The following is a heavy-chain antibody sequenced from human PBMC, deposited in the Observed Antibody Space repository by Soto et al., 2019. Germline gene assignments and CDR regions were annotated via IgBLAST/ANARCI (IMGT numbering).Heavy chain of an antibody. D-gene: IGHD1-1*01. CDR2: ISWDSGTL. V-gene: IGHV3-9*01. Sequence: EVQLVESGGGLVQPGRSLRLSCAASGFTFDDYAMHWVRQAPGKGLEWISGISWDSGTLGYADSVKGRFIISRDDAKNSLYLQMNSLRGEDTALYFCAQGRYPTRASPLEQWGQGTLVNVSS. CDR3: AQGRYPTRASPLEQ. CDR1: GFTFDDYA. J-gene: IGHJ4*02.